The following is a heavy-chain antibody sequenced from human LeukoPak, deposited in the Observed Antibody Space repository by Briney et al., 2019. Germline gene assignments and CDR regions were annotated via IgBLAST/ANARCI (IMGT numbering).Heavy chain of an antibody. CDR2: IYYSGST. D-gene: IGHD6-13*01. CDR1: GVSISSSSYY. V-gene: IGHV4-39*07. J-gene: IGHJ6*03. CDR3: ARVSIAAAGTRWFHYYYMDV. Sequence: PSETLSLTCTVSGVSISSSSYYWGWLRQPPGKGLEWIVSIYYSGSTYYNPSRKSRVTISVDTSKNQFSLKLSSVTAADTAVYYCARVSIAAAGTRWFHYYYMDVWGKGTTVTVSS.